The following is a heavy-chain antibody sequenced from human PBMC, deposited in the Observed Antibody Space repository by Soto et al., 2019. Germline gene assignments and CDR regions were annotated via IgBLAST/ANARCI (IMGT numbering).Heavy chain of an antibody. CDR3: VRLVATIKGYYYDGMDV. V-gene: IGHV3-72*01. Sequence: PGGSLRLSCAASGFTLSDHYMDWVRQAPGKGLEWVGRIRNKANSYTTEYAASVKGRFTISRDDSKSSLYLQMNSLKTEDTAVYYCVRLVATIKGYYYDGMDVWGQGTTVTVSS. CDR1: GFTLSDHY. J-gene: IGHJ6*02. CDR2: IRNKANSYTT. D-gene: IGHD5-12*01.